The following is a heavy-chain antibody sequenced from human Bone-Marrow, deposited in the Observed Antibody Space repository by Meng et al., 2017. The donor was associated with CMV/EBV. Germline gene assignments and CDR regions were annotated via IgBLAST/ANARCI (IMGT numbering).Heavy chain of an antibody. D-gene: IGHD1-26*01. J-gene: IGHJ4*02. V-gene: IGHV1-46*01. CDR2: INPSGGST. CDR1: GYTFTSYY. Sequence: ASVKVSCKASGYTFTSYYMHWVRQAPGQGLEWMGIINPSGGSTSYAQKFQGRVTMTSDMSTRTVYMELRSLRSEDTAVYYYESSGDKDYFDYWGQGTLVTVSS. CDR3: ESSGDKDYFDY.